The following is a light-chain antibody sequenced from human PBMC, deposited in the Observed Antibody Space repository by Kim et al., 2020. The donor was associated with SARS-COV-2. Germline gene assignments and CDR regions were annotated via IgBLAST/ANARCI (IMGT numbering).Light chain of an antibody. V-gene: IGLV2-11*01. CDR2: DVT. CDR1: SNNIGFYND. J-gene: IGLJ2*01. Sequence: PGQSVTISCTGASNNIGFYNDVSWYQHHPGRAPKLIIYDVTKRPSGVPARFSGSKSGNTASLTVSGLQSEDEADYYCCSYAGDYVIFGGGTQLTVL. CDR3: CSYAGDYVI.